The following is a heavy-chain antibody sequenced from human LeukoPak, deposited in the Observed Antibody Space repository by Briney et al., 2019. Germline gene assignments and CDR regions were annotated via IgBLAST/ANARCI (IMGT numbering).Heavy chain of an antibody. Sequence: GRSLRLSCAASGFTFSSYGMHWVRQAPGKGLEWVAVISYDGSNKYYADSVKGRFTISRDNSKNTLYLQMNSLRAEDTAVYYCARDREYDSSGYPYFDYWGQGTLVTVSS. CDR3: ARDREYDSSGYPYFDY. J-gene: IGHJ4*02. CDR1: GFTFSSYG. CDR2: ISYDGSNK. V-gene: IGHV3-30*03. D-gene: IGHD3-22*01.